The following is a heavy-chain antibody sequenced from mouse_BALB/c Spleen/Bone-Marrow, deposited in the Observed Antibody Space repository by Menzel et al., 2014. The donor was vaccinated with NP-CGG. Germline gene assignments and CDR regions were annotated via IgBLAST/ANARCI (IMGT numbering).Heavy chain of an antibody. J-gene: IGHJ3*01. V-gene: IGHV14-3*02. Sequence: EVQLQQSGAELVEPGASVKLSCTASGFNIKNTYIHWVKQRPEQGLEWIGTIDPANVNTKYDPKFQGKVTITVDTSSNTALLQLSSVTSEDTDVYYCAYYYYGSSLFAYWGQGTLVTVSA. CDR2: IDPANVNT. CDR1: GFNIKNTY. D-gene: IGHD1-1*01. CDR3: AYYYYGSSLFAY.